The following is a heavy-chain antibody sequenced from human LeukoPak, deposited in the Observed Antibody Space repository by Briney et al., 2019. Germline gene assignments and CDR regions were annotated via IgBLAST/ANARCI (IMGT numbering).Heavy chain of an antibody. V-gene: IGHV3-23*01. CDR3: AKASTFGELNRPFDY. Sequence: GGSLRLSCAASGFTFSSYAMSWVRQAPGKGLEWVSTISGGGGTTYYSDSVKGRFTVSRDNSKNTLFLQMNSLRAEDTAVYYCAKASTFGELNRPFDYWGQGTLVTVSS. CDR2: ISGGGGTT. CDR1: GFTFSSYA. J-gene: IGHJ4*02. D-gene: IGHD3-10*01.